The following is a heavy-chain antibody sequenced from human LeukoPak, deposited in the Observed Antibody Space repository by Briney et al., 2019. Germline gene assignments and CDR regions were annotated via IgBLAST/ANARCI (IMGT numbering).Heavy chain of an antibody. J-gene: IGHJ4*02. CDR2: INHSGST. CDR3: ARGGGSTVTPPADTTQPLYYFDY. D-gene: IGHD4-17*01. V-gene: IGHV4-34*01. CDR1: GGSFSGYY. Sequence: PSETLTLTCAVYGGSFSGYYWSWIRQPPGKGLEWIGEINHSGSTNYNPSLKGRVTISVDTSKNQFSLKLSSVTAADTAVYYCARGGGSTVTPPADTTQPLYYFDYWGQGTLVTVSS.